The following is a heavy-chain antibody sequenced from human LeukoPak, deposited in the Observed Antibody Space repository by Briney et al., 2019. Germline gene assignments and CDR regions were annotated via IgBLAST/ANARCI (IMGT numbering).Heavy chain of an antibody. V-gene: IGHV3-23*01. J-gene: IGHJ6*02. CDR2: ISGSGGST. CDR3: AKDLSYSGSYPPHYYYGMDV. CDR1: GFTFSSYA. Sequence: PGGSLRLSCAASGFTFSSYAMSWVRQAPGKGLEWVSAISGSGGSTYYADSVKGRFTISRDNSKNTLYLQMNSLRAEDTAVYYCAKDLSYSGSYPPHYYYGMDVWGQGTTVTVSS. D-gene: IGHD1-26*01.